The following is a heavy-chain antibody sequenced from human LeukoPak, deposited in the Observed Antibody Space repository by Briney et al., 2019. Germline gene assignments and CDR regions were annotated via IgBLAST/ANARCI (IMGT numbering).Heavy chain of an antibody. CDR2: ISRSGSTI. CDR1: GFSFSSYS. V-gene: IGHV3-48*02. Sequence: PGGSLRLSCAASGFSFSSYSMNWVRQAPGKGLEWVSYISRSGSTIYYADSVKGRFTISRDNAKNSLYLQMNSLRDEDTAVYYCARDPTWDSGYDRDAFDIWGQGTMVTVSS. D-gene: IGHD5-12*01. CDR3: ARDPTWDSGYDRDAFDI. J-gene: IGHJ3*02.